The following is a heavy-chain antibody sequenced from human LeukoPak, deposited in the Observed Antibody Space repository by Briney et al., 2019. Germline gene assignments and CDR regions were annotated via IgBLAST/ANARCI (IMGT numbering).Heavy chain of an antibody. V-gene: IGHV4-59*01. D-gene: IGHD7-27*01. J-gene: IGHJ3*02. CDR1: GGSISSYY. CDR2: IYYSGST. Sequence: ETLSLTCTVSGGSISSYYWSWIWQPPGKGLEWIGYIYYSGSTNYNPSLKSRVTISVDTSKNQFSLKLSSVTAADTAVYYCARGKLGMEAFDIWGHGKIVSVSS. CDR3: ARGKLGMEAFDI.